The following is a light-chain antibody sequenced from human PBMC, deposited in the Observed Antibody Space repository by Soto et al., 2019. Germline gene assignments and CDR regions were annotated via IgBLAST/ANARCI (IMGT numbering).Light chain of an antibody. Sequence: DIQMTQSPSSLSASVGGRVTITCRASQSISSYLNWYQQKPGKAPKLLIYAASSLQRGVPSTFSGSGSGTEFTLTISSLQPEDFATYYCQQSYNSAWTFGQGTKVDI. V-gene: IGKV1-39*01. CDR1: QSISSY. CDR2: AAS. CDR3: QQSYNSAWT. J-gene: IGKJ1*01.